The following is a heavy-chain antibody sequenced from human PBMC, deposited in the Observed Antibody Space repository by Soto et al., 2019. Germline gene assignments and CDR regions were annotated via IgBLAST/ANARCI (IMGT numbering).Heavy chain of an antibody. CDR1: GGSLSGYY. V-gene: IGHV4-34*01. CDR2: INPSGST. Sequence: QVHLQQWGAGLLKPSETLSLTCAVYGGSLSGYYWSWIRQPPGKGLEWIGEINPSGSTNYTPSLKSRVTMSGDTPKNQFSLILISVTAADTAVYDCARGRDGGAAKWGQGTLVTVSS. CDR3: ARGRDGGAAK. D-gene: IGHD4-17*01. J-gene: IGHJ4*02.